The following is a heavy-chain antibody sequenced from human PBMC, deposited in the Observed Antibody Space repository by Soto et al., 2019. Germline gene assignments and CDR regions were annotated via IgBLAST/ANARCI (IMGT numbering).Heavy chain of an antibody. CDR2: ISTNGDYR. CDR1: GFTFDIYN. J-gene: IGHJ3*01. Sequence: ELQLVESGGGLVKPGGSLGLSCAASGFTFDIYNMNWVRQAPGKGLEWVASISTNGDYRYFADSVKDRFTISRDNAKNTLYLQMHSLRVEDTAVYYCARDRSVVASPHDAFAVWGQGTMATVSS. CDR3: ARDRSVVASPHDAFAV. V-gene: IGHV3-21*01. D-gene: IGHD2-15*01.